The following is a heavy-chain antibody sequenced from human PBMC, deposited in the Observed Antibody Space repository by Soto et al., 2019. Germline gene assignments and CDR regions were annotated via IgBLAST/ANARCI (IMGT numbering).Heavy chain of an antibody. D-gene: IGHD2-8*02. V-gene: IGHV3-64D*06. J-gene: IGHJ3*02. Sequence: GGSLRLSCSASGFTFSSYAMHWVRQAPGKGLEYVSAISSNGCSTYYADSVKGRFTISRDNSKNTLYLQMSSLRAEDTAVYYCVKGPLVGSDAFDIWGQGTMVTVSS. CDR1: GFTFSSYA. CDR3: VKGPLVGSDAFDI. CDR2: ISSNGCST.